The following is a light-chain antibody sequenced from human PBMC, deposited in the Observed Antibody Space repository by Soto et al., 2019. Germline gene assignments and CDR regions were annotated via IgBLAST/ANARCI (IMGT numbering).Light chain of an antibody. V-gene: IGKV1-33*01. CDR1: QDISNY. CDR2: DAS. CDR3: QQYHSLIT. Sequence: IQMTQSPSSLSASVGDRVTITCQASQDISNYLNWYQQKPGKXPXXLISDASRLETGVPSRFSGRGSGTDFTFTISSLQPEDIATYYCQQYHSLITFGRGTRLEI. J-gene: IGKJ5*01.